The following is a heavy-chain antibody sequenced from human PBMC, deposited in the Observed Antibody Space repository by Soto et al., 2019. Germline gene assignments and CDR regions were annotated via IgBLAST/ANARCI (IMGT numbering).Heavy chain of an antibody. J-gene: IGHJ6*02. CDR1: GDKFTNYW. D-gene: IGHD6-6*01. Sequence: ESLKVSCKASGDKFTNYWIVWVRQMPGKGLEWMGVIYPGDSNTRYSPSFKGQVTISAAKSISTAYLQWSSLKASDTAMYYWARRATSSMAVMEVWGQGSTVTVSS. CDR3: ARRATSSMAVMEV. CDR2: IYPGDSNT. V-gene: IGHV5-51*01.